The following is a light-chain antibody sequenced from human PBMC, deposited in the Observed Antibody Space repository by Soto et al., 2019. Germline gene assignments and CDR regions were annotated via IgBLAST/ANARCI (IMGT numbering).Light chain of an antibody. CDR3: SSYAVTNIFV. Sequence: QSVLTQPPSASGSPGQSFTISCTLTSSDVGGYNYVSWYQQHPGKATKVIIYEVSKRPSGVPDRFSGSKSGSTASLTVSGLQAEDEADYYCSSYAVTNIFVFGTGTK. V-gene: IGLV2-8*01. CDR2: EVS. J-gene: IGLJ1*01. CDR1: SSDVGGYNY.